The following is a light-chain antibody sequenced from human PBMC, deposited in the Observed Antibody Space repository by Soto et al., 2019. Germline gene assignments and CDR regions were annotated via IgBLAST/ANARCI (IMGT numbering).Light chain of an antibody. Sequence: DIQVTQSPPTLSASVGDRVTITCRASQTISTWMAWYQQKPGKAPKLLVYDASTLQSGVPSRFSGSGSGTEFTLSISRLQTDDFATYYCQQYGSFSPITFGGGTKVDI. CDR1: QTISTW. CDR2: DAS. CDR3: QQYGSFSPIT. J-gene: IGKJ4*01. V-gene: IGKV1-5*01.